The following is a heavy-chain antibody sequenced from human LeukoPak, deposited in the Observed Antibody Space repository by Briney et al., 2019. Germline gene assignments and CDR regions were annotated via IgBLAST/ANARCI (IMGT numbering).Heavy chain of an antibody. CDR2: ISGSGGSA. V-gene: IGHV3-23*01. CDR3: AKHSVVLPAALDY. J-gene: IGHJ4*02. Sequence: PGGSLRLSCAASGFTFSSYAMSWVRQAPGKGLEWVSAISGSGGSAYYADSVKGRFTISRDNSKNTLYLQMNSLRAEDTAVYYCAKHSVVLPAALDYWGQGTLVTVSS. D-gene: IGHD2-2*01. CDR1: GFTFSSYA.